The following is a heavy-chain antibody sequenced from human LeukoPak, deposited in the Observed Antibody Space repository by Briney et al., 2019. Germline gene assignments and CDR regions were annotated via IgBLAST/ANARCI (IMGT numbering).Heavy chain of an antibody. J-gene: IGHJ4*02. CDR1: GFTFSDYY. Sequence: GGSLRLSCAASGFTFSDYYMAWIRQAPGKGLEWVSHISSSGSSISYADSVRGRFTISRDSTKNSVFLQMNNLRAEDTALYYCARGLRQWPPQWVDWGQGTLVTVSS. V-gene: IGHV3-11*04. D-gene: IGHD6-19*01. CDR2: ISSSGSSI. CDR3: ARGLRQWPPQWVD.